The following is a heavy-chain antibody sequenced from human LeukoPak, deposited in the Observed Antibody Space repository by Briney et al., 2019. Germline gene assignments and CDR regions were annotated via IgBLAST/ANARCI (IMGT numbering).Heavy chain of an antibody. Sequence: NPSGTLSLTCTVSGGSISSGGYYWSWIRQHPGKGLEWIGYIYYSGSTYYNPSLKSRVTISVDTSKNQFSLKLSSVTAADTAVYYCSSRSFSPGAFDISGQGTMVTVSS. CDR1: GGSISSGGYY. CDR2: IYYSGST. J-gene: IGHJ3*02. D-gene: IGHD1-14*01. CDR3: SSRSFSPGAFDI. V-gene: IGHV4-31*03.